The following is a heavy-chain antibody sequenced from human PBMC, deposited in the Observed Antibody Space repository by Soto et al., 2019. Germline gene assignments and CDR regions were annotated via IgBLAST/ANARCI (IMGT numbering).Heavy chain of an antibody. Sequence: PGGSLRLSCEASGFTFSSYSMNWVRQAPGKXLEWVSSISSSSSYIYYADSVKGRFTISRDNAKNSLYLQMNSLRAEDTAVYYCARDYSYDSSGYYLFADAFDIWGQGTMVTVSS. V-gene: IGHV3-21*01. J-gene: IGHJ3*02. CDR1: GFTFSSYS. CDR2: ISSSSSYI. CDR3: ARDYSYDSSGYYLFADAFDI. D-gene: IGHD3-22*01.